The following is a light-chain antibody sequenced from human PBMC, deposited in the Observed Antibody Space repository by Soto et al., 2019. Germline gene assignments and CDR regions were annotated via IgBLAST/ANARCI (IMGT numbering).Light chain of an antibody. CDR1: QSISSW. CDR3: QQLNSYPPIS. Sequence: DIHMTQSPSTLSASVGDRVTITCRASQSISSWLAWYQQKPGKAPKFLIYAASTLQSGVPSRFSGSGSGTEFTLTISSLQPEGFATYYCQQLNSYPPISFGPGTKVDIK. J-gene: IGKJ3*01. V-gene: IGKV1-9*01. CDR2: AAS.